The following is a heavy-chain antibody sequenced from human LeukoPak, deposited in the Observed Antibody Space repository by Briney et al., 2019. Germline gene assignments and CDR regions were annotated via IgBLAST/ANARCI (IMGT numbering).Heavy chain of an antibody. CDR2: ISGDGGST. V-gene: IGHV3-48*02. D-gene: IGHD3-22*01. CDR1: GFTFSTKT. Sequence: GGSLRLSCAASGFTFSTKTMHWARQAPGKGLEWVSLISGDGGSTYYADSVKGRFTISRDNAKNSLYLQMNSLRDEDTAVYYCARDEYYYDSSGYSHYGMDVWGQGTTITVSS. CDR3: ARDEYYYDSSGYSHYGMDV. J-gene: IGHJ6*02.